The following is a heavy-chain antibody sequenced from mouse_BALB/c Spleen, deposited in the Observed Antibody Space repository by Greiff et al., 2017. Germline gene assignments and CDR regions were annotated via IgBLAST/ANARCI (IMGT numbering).Heavy chain of an antibody. Sequence: QVQLQQSGAELVKPGASVKLSCKASGYTFTSYYMYWVKQRPGQGLEWIGEINPSNGGTNFNEKFKSKATLTVDKSSSTAYMQLSSLTSEDSAVYYCTRLFYNAMDYWGQGTSVTVSS. CDR1: GYTFTSYY. V-gene: IGHV1S81*02. CDR3: TRLFYNAMDY. J-gene: IGHJ4*01. CDR2: INPSNGGT.